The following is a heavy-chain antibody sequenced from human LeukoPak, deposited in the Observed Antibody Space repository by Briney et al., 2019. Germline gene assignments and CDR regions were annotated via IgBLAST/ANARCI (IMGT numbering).Heavy chain of an antibody. J-gene: IGHJ4*02. CDR3: AREIDYYDSSGPFDY. CDR1: GGSISSYY. Sequence: PSETLSLTCTVSGGSISSYYWSWIRQPPGKGLEWIGYIYYSGSTNYNPSLKSRVTMSVDTSKNQFSLKLSSVTAADTAVYYCAREIDYYDSSGPFDYWGQGTLVTVSS. V-gene: IGHV4-59*12. CDR2: IYYSGST. D-gene: IGHD3-22*01.